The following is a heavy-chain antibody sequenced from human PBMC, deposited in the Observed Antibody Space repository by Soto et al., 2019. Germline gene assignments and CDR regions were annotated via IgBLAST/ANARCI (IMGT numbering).Heavy chain of an antibody. D-gene: IGHD5-12*01. Sequence: GGSLRLSCVASEFSFSTSAMRWVRQAPGKGLEWVSAISPNGGGTYYADSVKGRFTISRDNSKNTLYLQMNSLRADDTAIYYCAKVVASYYYMDVWGKGTTVTVSS. CDR3: AKVVASYYYMDV. V-gene: IGHV3-23*01. J-gene: IGHJ6*03. CDR1: EFSFSTSA. CDR2: ISPNGGGT.